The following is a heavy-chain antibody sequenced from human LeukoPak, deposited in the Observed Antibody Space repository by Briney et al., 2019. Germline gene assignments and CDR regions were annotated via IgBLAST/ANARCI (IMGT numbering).Heavy chain of an antibody. V-gene: IGHV3-21*01. CDR1: GFTFSSYH. J-gene: IGHJ4*02. CDR3: AREGGTYYYDSSLDY. Sequence: GGSLRLSCEVSGFTFSSYHMNWVRQAPGKGLEWVSSVSSSSRYIYYADSMTGRFTISRDNAKNSLYLQMNSLRAEDTAVYYCAREGGTYYYDSSLDYWGQGTLVTVSS. D-gene: IGHD3-22*01. CDR2: VSSSSRYI.